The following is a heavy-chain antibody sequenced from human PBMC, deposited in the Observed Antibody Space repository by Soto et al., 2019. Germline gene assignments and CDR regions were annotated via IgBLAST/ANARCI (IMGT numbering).Heavy chain of an antibody. CDR1: GFTFSSYA. V-gene: IGHV3-23*01. J-gene: IGHJ3*01. CDR2: ISVSGGST. Sequence: EVQLLESGGGLVQPGGSLRLSCAASGFTFSSYAMSWVRQAPGKGLEWVSAISVSGGSTYYADSVKGRFTISRDNSKNTLYLQMNSLRAEDTAVYYCAKDYGNYIWGSYRPTLGDAFDRLGQGTMVTVSS. D-gene: IGHD3-16*02. CDR3: AKDYGNYIWGSYRPTLGDAFDR.